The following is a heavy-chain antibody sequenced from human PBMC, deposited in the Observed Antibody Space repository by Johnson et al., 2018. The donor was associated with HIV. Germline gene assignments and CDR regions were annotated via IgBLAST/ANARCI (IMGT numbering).Heavy chain of an antibody. D-gene: IGHD1-7*01. CDR2: ISGGST. V-gene: IGHV3-38-3*01. Sequence: VQLVESRGVLVQPGGSLRLSCAASGFTVSSNEMSWVRQAPGKGLEWVSSISGGSTYYADSRKGRFTISRDNSKNTLYLQMNSLRAEDTAVYYCAKEGGVNWNSKNGDIWGQGTMVTVSS. CDR1: GFTVSSNE. CDR3: AKEGGVNWNSKNGDI. J-gene: IGHJ3*02.